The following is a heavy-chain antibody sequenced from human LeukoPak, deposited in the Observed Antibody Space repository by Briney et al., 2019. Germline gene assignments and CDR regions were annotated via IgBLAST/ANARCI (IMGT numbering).Heavy chain of an antibody. J-gene: IGHJ3*02. D-gene: IGHD1-26*01. CDR3: ARWWELLAGGAFDI. Sequence: GGSLRLSCAASGFTFSSYSMNWVRQAPGKELEWVSSISSSSSYIYYADSVKGRFTISRDNAKNSLYLQMNSLRAEDTAVYYCARWWELLAGGAFDIWGQGTMVTVSS. CDR1: GFTFSSYS. CDR2: ISSSSSYI. V-gene: IGHV3-21*01.